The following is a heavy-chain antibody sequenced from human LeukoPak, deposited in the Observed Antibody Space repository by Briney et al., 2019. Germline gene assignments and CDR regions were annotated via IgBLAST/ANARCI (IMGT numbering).Heavy chain of an antibody. V-gene: IGHV1-2*02. CDR1: GYTFTGYY. CDR3: ARGGGATTYYFDY. J-gene: IGHJ4*02. Sequence: ASVKVSCKASGYTFTGYYIHWVRQAPGHGLEWMGWINPKTLGTNYAQKFRGRLTMTRDTSISTVYMELSSLRSDDTAVYYCARGGGATTYYFDYWGQGTLVTVSS. CDR2: INPKTLGT. D-gene: IGHD1-26*01.